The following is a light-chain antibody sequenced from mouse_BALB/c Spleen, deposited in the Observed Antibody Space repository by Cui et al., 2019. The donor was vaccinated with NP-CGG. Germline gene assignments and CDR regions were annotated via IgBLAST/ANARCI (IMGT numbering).Light chain of an antibody. CDR2: GTN. CDR3: ALWYSNHWV. CDR1: TGSVTTTNY. V-gene: IGLV1*01. Sequence: QAVLTQESALTTSPGETVTLTCRSSTGSVTTTNYANWVREKPDHLFTGLIGGTNNRPPGVPARFSGSLIGDKAALTITGAQTEDEAIYFCALWYSNHWVFGGGTKLTVL. J-gene: IGLJ1*01.